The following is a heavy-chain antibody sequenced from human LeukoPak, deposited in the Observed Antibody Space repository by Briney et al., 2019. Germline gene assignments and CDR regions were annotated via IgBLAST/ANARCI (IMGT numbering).Heavy chain of an antibody. Sequence: PSETLSLTCTVSGGSISSYYWSWIRQPAGKGLEWIGRIYTSGSTNYNPSLKSRVTMSVDTSKSQFSLKLSSVTAADTAVYYCARGRASGYDIPGYFDYWGQGTLVTVSS. CDR3: ARGRASGYDIPGYFDY. CDR2: IYTSGST. D-gene: IGHD5-12*01. J-gene: IGHJ4*02. CDR1: GGSISSYY. V-gene: IGHV4-4*07.